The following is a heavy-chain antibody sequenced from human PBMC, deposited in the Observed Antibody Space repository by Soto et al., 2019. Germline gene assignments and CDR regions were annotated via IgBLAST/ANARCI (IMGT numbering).Heavy chain of an antibody. CDR3: ARDCGYYDSSGCEIDDY. D-gene: IGHD3-22*01. CDR2: ITAYNGNT. CDR1: GYTFTSYG. Sequence: QVQLVQSGAEVKKPGASVKVSCKASGYTFTSYGISWVRQAPGQRLEWMGWITAYNGNTNYAQKLQGRVTMTTDTSTSTAYMELRSLRSDDTAVYYCARDCGYYDSSGCEIDDYWGQGTLVTVSS. V-gene: IGHV1-18*01. J-gene: IGHJ4*02.